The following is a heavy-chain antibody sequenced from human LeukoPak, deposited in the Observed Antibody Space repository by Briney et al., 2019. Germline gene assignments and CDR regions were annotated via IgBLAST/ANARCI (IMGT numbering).Heavy chain of an antibody. J-gene: IGHJ4*02. CDR3: ATHAVEDMTTLGPFDY. D-gene: IGHD4-11*01. CDR2: MYYSGST. Sequence: KPSETLSLTCTVSGGSIDSINYYWGWIRQPPGKGLEWIGSMYYSGSTYYIPSLESRVTISVDTSKNQFSLELTSVTAADTAVYYCATHAVEDMTTLGPFDYWGQGTLVTVSS. V-gene: IGHV4-39*01. CDR1: GGSIDSINYY.